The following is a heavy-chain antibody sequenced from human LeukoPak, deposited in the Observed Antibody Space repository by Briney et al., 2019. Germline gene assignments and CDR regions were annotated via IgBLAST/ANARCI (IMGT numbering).Heavy chain of an antibody. CDR3: TRDHALWSNCFDY. CDR1: GYSFTDYG. D-gene: IGHD2/OR15-2a*01. Sequence: ASVKVSCKASGYSFTDYGITWVRQAPGQGLEWMGWVSGRNGNTSYSQRLQGRVTMTTDTSTSTAYMELRSLTSDDTAVYYCTRDHALWSNCFDYWGQGTLVTVSS. V-gene: IGHV1-18*01. J-gene: IGHJ4*02. CDR2: VSGRNGNT.